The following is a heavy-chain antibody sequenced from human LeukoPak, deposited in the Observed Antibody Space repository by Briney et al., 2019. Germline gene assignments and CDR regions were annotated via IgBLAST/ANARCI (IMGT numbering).Heavy chain of an antibody. CDR1: GGSFRGYY. CDR3: ARQAGSGLFILP. Sequence: PSETVSLTCAVYGGSFRGYYWGWIRQPPGKGLEWIGSIYYSGNTYYNASLKSQVSISIDTSKNQFSLKLTSVTAADTAVYYCARQAGSGLFILPGGQGTLVTVSS. CDR2: IYYSGNT. J-gene: IGHJ4*02. V-gene: IGHV4-39*01. D-gene: IGHD3/OR15-3a*01.